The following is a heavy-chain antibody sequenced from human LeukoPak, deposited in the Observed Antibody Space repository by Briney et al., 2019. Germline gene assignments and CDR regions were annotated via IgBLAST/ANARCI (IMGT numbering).Heavy chain of an antibody. J-gene: IGHJ6*02. CDR1: GFTFSSYS. D-gene: IGHD1-26*01. CDR2: ISSSSSYI. V-gene: IGHV3-21*01. CDR3: ARDRVGATAGRYYYGMDV. Sequence: GGSLRLSCAASGFTFSSYSMNWVRQAPGKGLEWVSSISSSSSYIYYADSVKGRFTISRDNAKNSLYLQMNSLRDEDAAVYYCARDRVGATAGRYYYGMDVWGQGTTVTVSS.